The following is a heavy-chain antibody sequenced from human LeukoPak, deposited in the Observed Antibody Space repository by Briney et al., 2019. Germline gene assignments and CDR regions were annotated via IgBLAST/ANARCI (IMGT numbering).Heavy chain of an antibody. V-gene: IGHV4-59*11. CDR3: ARHRAYCGGDCLYYYLDS. D-gene: IGHD2-21*02. CDR1: GGSITSHY. CDR2: IDYNGNT. Sequence: SETLSLACTVTGGSITSHYLSWVRQPPRKGLEWIANIDYNGNTNYNPSLKSRVTMSLDTSKKQVSLNLSSVTAADTAVYYCARHRAYCGGDCLYYYLDSWGQGTLVTVSS. J-gene: IGHJ4*02.